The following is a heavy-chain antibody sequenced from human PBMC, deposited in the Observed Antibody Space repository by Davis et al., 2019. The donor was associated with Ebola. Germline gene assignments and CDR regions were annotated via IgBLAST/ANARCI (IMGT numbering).Heavy chain of an antibody. CDR2: ISGSGVST. V-gene: IGHV3-23*01. CDR3: AKHLDTAMWSWFDP. D-gene: IGHD5-18*01. J-gene: IGHJ5*02. Sequence: GGSLRLSCAASGFTFSSYAMSWVRQAPGKGLEWVSAISGSGVSTYYADSVKGRFTISRHNSKNTLYLQMNSLRAEDTAVYYCAKHLDTAMWSWFDPWGQGTLVTVSS. CDR1: GFTFSSYA.